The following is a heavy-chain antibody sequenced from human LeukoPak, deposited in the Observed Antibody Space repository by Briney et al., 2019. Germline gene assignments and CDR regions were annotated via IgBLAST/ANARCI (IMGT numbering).Heavy chain of an antibody. J-gene: IGHJ5*02. CDR2: IIPMFDTA. CDR3: ARGGGYSSSWYDQFDP. CDR1: GDIFSTYA. D-gene: IGHD6-13*01. V-gene: IGHV1-69*05. Sequence: SVKVSCKASGDIFSTYAITWVRQAPGQGLEWMGGIIPMFDTASYPQKLQGRVTMTTDTSTSTAYMELRSLRSDDTAVYYCARGGGYSSSWYDQFDPWGQGTLVTVSS.